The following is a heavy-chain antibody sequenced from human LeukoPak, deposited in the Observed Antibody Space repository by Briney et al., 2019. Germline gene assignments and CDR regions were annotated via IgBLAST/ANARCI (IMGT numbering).Heavy chain of an antibody. V-gene: IGHV3-30*04. J-gene: IGHJ6*03. D-gene: IGHD6-13*01. Sequence: PGRSLRLSCAASGFTFSSYAMHWVRQAPGKGLEWVAVISYDGTNQYYADSVKGRFTISRDNSKNTLYLQMNSLRAEDTAMYYCAKDRGIAAAYYFMDVWGKGTTVTVSS. CDR3: AKDRGIAAAYYFMDV. CDR1: GFTFSSYA. CDR2: ISYDGTNQ.